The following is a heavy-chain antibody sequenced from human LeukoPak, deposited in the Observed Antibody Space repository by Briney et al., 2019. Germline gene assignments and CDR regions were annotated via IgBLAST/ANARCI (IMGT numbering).Heavy chain of an antibody. Sequence: PGGSLRLSCAASGFTFSSYAVHWVRQAPGKGLEWVALISYDGSYKYYAASVKGRFTISRDNSRNTLYLQRDSLRAEDTAMYYCARSFIDFNPFDDWGQGTLVIVSS. CDR1: GFTFSSYA. D-gene: IGHD3-9*01. CDR2: ISYDGSYK. V-gene: IGHV3-30*04. J-gene: IGHJ4*02. CDR3: ARSFIDFNPFDD.